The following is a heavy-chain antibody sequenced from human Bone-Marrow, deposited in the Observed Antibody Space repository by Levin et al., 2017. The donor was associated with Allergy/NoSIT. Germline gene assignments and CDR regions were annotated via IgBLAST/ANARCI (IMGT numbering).Heavy chain of an antibody. CDR3: AKDFRVVVVAATIDY. CDR2: ISYDGSNK. CDR1: GFTFSSYG. J-gene: IGHJ4*02. D-gene: IGHD2-15*01. Sequence: GESLKISCAASGFTFSSYGMHWVRQAPGKGLEWVAVISYDGSNKYYADSVKGRFTISRDNSKNTLYLQMNSLRAEDTAVYYCAKDFRVVVVAATIDYWGQGTLVTVSS. V-gene: IGHV3-30*18.